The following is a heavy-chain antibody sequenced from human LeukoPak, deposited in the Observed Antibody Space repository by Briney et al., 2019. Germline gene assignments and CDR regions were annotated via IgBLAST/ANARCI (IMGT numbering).Heavy chain of an antibody. CDR2: ISYDGSNK. D-gene: IGHD3-22*01. CDR3: ARDRAYYYDSSGFNAFDI. V-gene: IGHV3-30-3*01. J-gene: IGHJ3*02. Sequence: GGSLRLSCAASGFTFSSYAMSWVRQAPGKGLEWVAVISYDGSNKYYADSVKGRFTISRDNSKNTLYLQMNSLRAEDTAVYYCARDRAYYYDSSGFNAFDIWGQGTMVTVSS. CDR1: GFTFSSYA.